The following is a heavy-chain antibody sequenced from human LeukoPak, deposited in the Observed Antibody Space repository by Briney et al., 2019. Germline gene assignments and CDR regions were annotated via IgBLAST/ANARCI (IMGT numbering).Heavy chain of an antibody. J-gene: IGHJ4*02. CDR3: ARALRRLVLKWNYFDY. D-gene: IGHD6-19*01. CDR1: GYTFTGYY. V-gene: IGHV1-2*02. Sequence: GASVKVSCKASGYTFTGYYMHWVRQAPGQGLEWMGWINPNSGGTNYAQKFQGRVTMTRDTSISTAYMELSRLRSDDTAVYYCARALRRLVLKWNYFDYWGQGTLVTVSS. CDR2: INPNSGGT.